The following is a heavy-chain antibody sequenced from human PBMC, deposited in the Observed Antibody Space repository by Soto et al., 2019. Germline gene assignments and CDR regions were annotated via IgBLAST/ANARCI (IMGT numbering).Heavy chain of an antibody. J-gene: IGHJ6*02. CDR1: GGSISSGGYY. V-gene: IGHV4-31*03. Sequence: QVQLQESGPGLVKPSQTLSLTCTVSGGSISSGGYYWSCIRQHTGKGLEWVVYIYYSGSTYYNPSLKSRVTISVDTSKNQFSLKLSSVTAADTAVYYCASSSIAARPYYYGMDVWGQGTTVTVSS. D-gene: IGHD6-6*01. CDR2: IYYSGST. CDR3: ASSSIAARPYYYGMDV.